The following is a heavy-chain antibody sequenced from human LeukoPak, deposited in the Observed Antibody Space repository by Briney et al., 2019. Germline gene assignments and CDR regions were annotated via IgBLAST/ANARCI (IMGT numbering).Heavy chain of an antibody. CDR3: ARGTNSCVNGWFDP. CDR1: GGSISGYY. CDR2: IFSSGST. J-gene: IGHJ5*02. V-gene: IGHV4-4*07. D-gene: IGHD2-2*01. Sequence: AETLSLTCTVSGGSISGYYWSWIRQPAGKELEWIGRIFSSGSTAYNPSLKSRVTISLDTSKNIFSLNLGSVTAADTAFYYCARGTNSCVNGWFDPWGRGTLVTVSS.